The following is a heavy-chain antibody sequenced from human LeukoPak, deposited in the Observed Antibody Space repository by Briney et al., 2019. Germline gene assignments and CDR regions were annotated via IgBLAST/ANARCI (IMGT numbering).Heavy chain of an antibody. CDR2: ISGGGGSI. CDR3: AKGPLTEVAGTTWDY. V-gene: IGHV3-23*01. CDR1: GYSFTSYW. D-gene: IGHD6-19*01. J-gene: IGHJ4*02. Sequence: GESLKISCKGSGYSFTSYWIGWVRQAPGTGLEWVSAISGGGGSINYADSVKGRFTISRDNSKNTLSLQMNSLRAEDTALYYCAKGPLTEVAGTTWDYWGQGTLVTVSS.